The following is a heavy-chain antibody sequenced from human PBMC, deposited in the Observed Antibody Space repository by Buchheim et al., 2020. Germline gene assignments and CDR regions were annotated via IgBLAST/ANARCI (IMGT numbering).Heavy chain of an antibody. CDR3: AVGYYYDIAGNFVGYFDH. CDR2: IYSRGHT. CDR1: GDSMSNYY. D-gene: IGHD3-22*01. V-gene: IGHV4-4*07. J-gene: IGHJ4*02. Sequence: QVRLQESGPGLVKPSETLSLTCSVSGDSMSNYYWSWIRQPAGKGLEWIGRIYSRGHTNYNPSLRSRVTMTVYTSQNQVTLRLRSVTAADTAVYYCAVGYYYDIAGNFVGYFDHWGQGAL.